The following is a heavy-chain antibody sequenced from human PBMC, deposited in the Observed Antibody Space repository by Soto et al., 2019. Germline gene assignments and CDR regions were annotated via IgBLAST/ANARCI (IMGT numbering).Heavy chain of an antibody. CDR1: GFTFSSYA. CDR3: ARVGYSYAHFDY. D-gene: IGHD5-18*01. Sequence: QVQLVESGGGVVQPGRSLRLSCAASGFTFSSYAMHWVRQAPGKGLEWVAVISYDGSNKYYADSVKGRFTISRDNSKNTLYLQMTSLRAEDTAVYYCARVGYSYAHFDYWGQGTLVTVSS. CDR2: ISYDGSNK. V-gene: IGHV3-30-3*01. J-gene: IGHJ4*02.